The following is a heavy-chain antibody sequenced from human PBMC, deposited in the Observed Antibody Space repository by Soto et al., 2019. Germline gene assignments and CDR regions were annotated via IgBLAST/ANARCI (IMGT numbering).Heavy chain of an antibody. CDR2: MNPNSGNT. V-gene: IGHV1-8*01. J-gene: IGHJ4*02. D-gene: IGHD6-6*01. Sequence: QVQLVQSGAEVKKPGASVKVSCKASGYTFTSYDINWVRQATGQGLEWMGWMNPNSGNTGYAQKFQGRVTMTRNTCISTAYMELSRLRSEDTDVYYCARAAPGIAARQGFDYWGQGTLVTVSS. CDR3: ARAAPGIAARQGFDY. CDR1: GYTFTSYD.